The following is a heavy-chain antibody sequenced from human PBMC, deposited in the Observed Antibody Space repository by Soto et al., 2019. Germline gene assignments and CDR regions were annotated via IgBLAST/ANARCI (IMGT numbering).Heavy chain of an antibody. D-gene: IGHD6-13*01. CDR1: GFTFPNYA. J-gene: IGHJ4*02. CDR3: ARPSISAAGTY. V-gene: IGHV3-23*01. CDR2: ISNGGDNK. Sequence: PGGSLRLSCAASGFTFPNYAMTWVRQAPGMGLEWVASISNGGDNKFYAPSMKGRFTISRDNSKNTLYLQIDSLRAEDTAVYYCARPSISAAGTYWGQGTLVTVSS.